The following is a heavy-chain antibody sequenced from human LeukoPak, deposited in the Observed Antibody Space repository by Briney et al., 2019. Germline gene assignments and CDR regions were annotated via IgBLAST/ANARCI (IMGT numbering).Heavy chain of an antibody. CDR2: INQDGSVK. D-gene: IGHD6-13*01. CDR1: GFTFTSYW. CDR3: ARIGYRSSSFDY. J-gene: IGHJ4*02. Sequence: GGSLRVSCAASGFTFTSYWMTWVRQAPGKGLEWVANINQDGSVKYYVDSVKGRFTISRDNAKNSLCLQINSLRAEDTAVYYCARIGYRSSSFDYWGQGTLVTVSS. V-gene: IGHV3-7*05.